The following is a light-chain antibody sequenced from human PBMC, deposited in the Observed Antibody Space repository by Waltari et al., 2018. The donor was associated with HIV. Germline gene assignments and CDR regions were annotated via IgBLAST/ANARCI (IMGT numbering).Light chain of an antibody. CDR2: GAS. CDR1: QRVSSN. CDR3: QQYNNWPPWT. J-gene: IGKJ1*01. V-gene: IGKV3-15*01. Sequence: EIVMTQSPATLSVSPGERATLPFRASQRVSSNLAWYQQKPGQAPRLLIYGASTRATGIPARFSGSGSGTEFTLTISSLQSEDFAVYYCQQYNNWPPWTFGQGTKVEIK.